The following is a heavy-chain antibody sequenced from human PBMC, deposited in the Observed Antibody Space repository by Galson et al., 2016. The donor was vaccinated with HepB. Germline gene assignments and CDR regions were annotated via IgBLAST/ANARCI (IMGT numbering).Heavy chain of an antibody. Sequence: SLRLSCAASGSTFSNFWMHWVRQAPGKGLVWVSRINEDGSSTKYADSVKGRFTISRDNAKNTLYLQMNSLRADDTAVYYCARDRASSGWYVFGSWGQGTLVTVSS. V-gene: IGHV3-74*03. CDR1: GSTFSNFW. J-gene: IGHJ4*02. CDR3: ARDRASSGWYVFGS. D-gene: IGHD6-19*01. CDR2: INEDGSST.